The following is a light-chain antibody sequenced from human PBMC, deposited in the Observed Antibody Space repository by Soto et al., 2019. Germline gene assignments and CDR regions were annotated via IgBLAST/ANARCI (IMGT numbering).Light chain of an antibody. V-gene: IGLV2-8*01. CDR2: EVS. CDR3: TSYGGSNNFYV. CDR1: SSDVGGSSY. Sequence: QSALTQPPSASGSPGQSVTISCTGTSSDVGGSSYVSWYQHHPGKAPKLMIYEVSKRPSGVPDRFSGSKSGNTASLTVSGLQAEDEADYYCTSYGGSNNFYVFGTGTKVTVL. J-gene: IGLJ1*01.